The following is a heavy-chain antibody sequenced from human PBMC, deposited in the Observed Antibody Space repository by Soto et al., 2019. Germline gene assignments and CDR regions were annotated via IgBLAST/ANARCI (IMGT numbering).Heavy chain of an antibody. V-gene: IGHV1-69*04. J-gene: IGHJ6*02. Sequence: QVQLVQSGSEVKKPGSSVKVSCKTSGGTLSSFAISWVRQAPGQGLEWVGTFIPVVGMAKYGQNFQGRVTITADQSTNTWFMGLTTLRYDDTAMYYCAHGPHHCFYYGMDVWGQGTTVTVSS. CDR2: FIPVVGMA. CDR3: AHGPHHCFYYGMDV. CDR1: GGTLSSFA.